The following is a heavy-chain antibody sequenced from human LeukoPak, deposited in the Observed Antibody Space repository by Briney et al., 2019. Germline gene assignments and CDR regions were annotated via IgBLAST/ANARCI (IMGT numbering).Heavy chain of an antibody. J-gene: IGHJ4*02. CDR2: INPSGGST. CDR1: GYTFTSYY. V-gene: IGHV1-46*01. CDR3: ARGGPSRMVRGVIDY. D-gene: IGHD3-10*01. Sequence: ASVKVSCKASGYTFTSYYMHWVRQAPGQGLEWMGIINPSGGSTSYAQKFQGRVTMTRDTSTSTVYMELSSLRSEDTAVYYCARGGPSRMVRGVIDYWGQGTLVTVSS.